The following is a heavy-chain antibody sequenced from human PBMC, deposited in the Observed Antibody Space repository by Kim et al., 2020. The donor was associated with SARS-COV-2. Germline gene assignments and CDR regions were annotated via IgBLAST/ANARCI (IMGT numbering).Heavy chain of an antibody. CDR2: INPSGGST. CDR3: ARDSASIPHGQDFDY. CDR1: GYTFTSYY. Sequence: ASVKVSCKASGYTFTSYYMHWVRQAPGQGLEWMGIINPSGGSTSYAQKFQGRVTMTRDTSTSTVYMELSSLRSEDTAVYYCARDSASIPHGQDFDYWGQGTLVTVSS. D-gene: IGHD2-15*01. V-gene: IGHV1-46*01. J-gene: IGHJ4*02.